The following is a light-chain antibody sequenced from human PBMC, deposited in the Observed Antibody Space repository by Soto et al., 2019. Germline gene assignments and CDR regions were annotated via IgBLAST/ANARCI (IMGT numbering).Light chain of an antibody. V-gene: IGLV2-14*03. J-gene: IGLJ1*01. CDR1: SSDIGTYNF. Sequence: QSVLTQPASVSGSPGQSITISCTGTSSDIGTYNFVSWYQQHPGKAPKLMIYDVTNRPSGVSNRFSGSKSDNTPSLTISGLQAEDEADYYCSSYTARESYVFGTGTKLTVL. CDR3: SSYTARESYV. CDR2: DVT.